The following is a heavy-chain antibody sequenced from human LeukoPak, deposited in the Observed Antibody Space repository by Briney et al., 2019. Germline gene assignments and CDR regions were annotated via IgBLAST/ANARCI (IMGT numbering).Heavy chain of an antibody. CDR1: GGSFSNYY. CDR3: ARDNDRDYYDSSGYSNFDY. CDR2: INHSGST. V-gene: IGHV4-34*01. D-gene: IGHD3-22*01. Sequence: SETLSLTCAVYGGSFSNYYWSWVRQPPGKGLEWIVEINHSGSTTYNPSLKSRATISIDTSKNQFSLKLSSVTAADTAVYYCARDNDRDYYDSSGYSNFDYWGQGTLVTVSS. J-gene: IGHJ4*02.